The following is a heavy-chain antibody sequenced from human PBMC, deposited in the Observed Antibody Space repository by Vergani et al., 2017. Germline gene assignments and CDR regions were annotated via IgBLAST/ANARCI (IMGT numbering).Heavy chain of an antibody. CDR1: GHIFTDYY. CDR2: INPKTGDA. J-gene: IGHJ5*02. D-gene: IGHD3-10*01. CDR3: ARDPRGSESLFNWFDP. V-gene: IGHV1-2*02. Sequence: QVQLVQSGTEMKKPGASMKVSCEASGHIFTDYYIHWVRQAPGQGLEWMGWINPKTGDANYARKFQDRVTMTRDTSLSTVYLELTRLTSDDTAVYHCARDPRGSESLFNWFDPWGQGTLVIVSS.